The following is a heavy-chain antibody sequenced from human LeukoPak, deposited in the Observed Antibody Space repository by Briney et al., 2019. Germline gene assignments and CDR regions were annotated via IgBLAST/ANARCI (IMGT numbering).Heavy chain of an antibody. CDR3: ATTTTVTH. CDR1: GFTFSSYA. J-gene: IGHJ4*02. D-gene: IGHD4-17*01. Sequence: PGGSLRLSCAASGFTFSSYAMSWVRQAPGKGLEWVSAISSSGGSTYYADSARGRFTISRDNSNYTLYLQMNSLRAEDTAVYNCATTTTVTHWGQGTLVTVSS. CDR2: ISSSGGST. V-gene: IGHV3-23*01.